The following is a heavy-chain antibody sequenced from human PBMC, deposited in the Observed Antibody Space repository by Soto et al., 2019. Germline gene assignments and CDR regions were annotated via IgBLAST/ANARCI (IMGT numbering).Heavy chain of an antibody. J-gene: IGHJ6*02. CDR2: FYHSGNS. CDR1: GGSIRSYY. V-gene: IGHV4-59*01. CDR3: ARISSVAHYGYVNGGLDV. D-gene: IGHD5-18*01. Sequence: NPSETLSLTCSVSGGSIRSYYWSWIRQSPEKGLEWIGYFYHSGNSNYSPSLKSRVTISVDTSKNQLSLSLRSVTAADTAVYFCARISSVAHYGYVNGGLDVWGQGTTVTVSS.